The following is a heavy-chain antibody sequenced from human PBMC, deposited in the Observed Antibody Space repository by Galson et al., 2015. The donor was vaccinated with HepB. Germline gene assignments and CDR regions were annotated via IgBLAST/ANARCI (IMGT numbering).Heavy chain of an antibody. CDR3: ARGFFDEKAGAGTEKEFDY. CDR1: GFTFSSYS. J-gene: IGHJ4*02. CDR2: ISSSSSTI. D-gene: IGHD1-14*01. V-gene: IGHV3-48*02. Sequence: SLRLSCAASGFTFSSYSMNWVRQAPGKGLEWVSYISSSSSTIYYADSVKGRFTISRDNAKNSLYLQMNSLRDEDTAVYYCARGFFDEKAGAGTEKEFDYWGQGTLVTVSS.